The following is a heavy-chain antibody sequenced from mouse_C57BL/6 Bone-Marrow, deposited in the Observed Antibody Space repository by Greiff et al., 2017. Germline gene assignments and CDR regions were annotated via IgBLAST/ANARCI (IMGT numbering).Heavy chain of an antibody. Sequence: ESGPGLVKPSQSLSLTCSVTGYSITSGYYWNWIRQFPGNKLEWMGYISYDGSNNYNPARKNRVSITRDTSKNQFFLKLNSVSTEDTATYYCARVGPITTVVAPFGDWGQGTTLTVSA. J-gene: IGHJ2*01. CDR1: GYSITSGYY. V-gene: IGHV3-6*01. CDR2: ISYDGSN. CDR3: ARVGPITTVVAPFGD. D-gene: IGHD1-1*01.